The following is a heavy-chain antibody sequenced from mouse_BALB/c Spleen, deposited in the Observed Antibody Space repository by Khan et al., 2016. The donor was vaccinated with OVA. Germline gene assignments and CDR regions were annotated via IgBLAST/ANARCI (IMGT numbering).Heavy chain of an antibody. CDR2: ISTYSGNT. CDR3: ARPAYDGYYDY. J-gene: IGHJ2*01. V-gene: IGHV1S137*01. Sequence: VQLQESGPELVRPGVSVKISCKGSGYTFTDYAMYWVKQSHAKSLEWIGLISTYSGNTNYNQKFEGKATMTVDKSSSTAYMELARLTSEDSAIYYCARPAYDGYYDYWGQGTTLTVSS. CDR1: GYTFTDYA. D-gene: IGHD2-3*01.